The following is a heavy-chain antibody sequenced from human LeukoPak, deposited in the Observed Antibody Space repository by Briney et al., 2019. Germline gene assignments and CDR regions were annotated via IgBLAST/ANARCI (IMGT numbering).Heavy chain of an antibody. D-gene: IGHD1-1*01. CDR1: GFNFNIFA. CDR2: IGSSET. Sequence: GGSLRLSCAASGFNFNIFAMSWVRQSPGKGLEWASTIGSSETYYADSVKGRFTISRDNSKNRLYLQMNSVRADDTAVYYCAKDSFDHNGIYDAFDIWGQGTLVTVSS. V-gene: IGHV3-23*01. CDR3: AKDSFDHNGIYDAFDI. J-gene: IGHJ3*02.